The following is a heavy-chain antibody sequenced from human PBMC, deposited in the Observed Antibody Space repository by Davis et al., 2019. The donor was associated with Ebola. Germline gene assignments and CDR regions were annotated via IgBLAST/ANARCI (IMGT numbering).Heavy chain of an antibody. D-gene: IGHD3-16*02. Sequence: AASVKVSCKASGYTFTSYGISWVRQAPGQGLEWMGWISAYNGNTNYAQKLQGRVTMTTDTSTSTAYMELRSLRSDDTAVYYCARSSGYDYIWGSNRYYYYGMDVWGQGTTVTVSS. CDR3: ARSSGYDYIWGSNRYYYYGMDV. V-gene: IGHV1-18*01. J-gene: IGHJ6*02. CDR1: GYTFTSYG. CDR2: ISAYNGNT.